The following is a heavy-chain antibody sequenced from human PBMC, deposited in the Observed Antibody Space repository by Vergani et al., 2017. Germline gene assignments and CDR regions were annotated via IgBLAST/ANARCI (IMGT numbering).Heavy chain of an antibody. CDR2: ISGDGGST. Sequence: EVQLVESGGGVVQPGGSLRLSCAASGFTFDDYAMHWVRQAPGKGLEWVSLISGDGGSTYYADSVKGRFTISRDNSKNSLYLQMNSLRTEDTALYYCAKDRSWSGSRGYNWFDPWGQGTLVTVSS. CDR1: GFTFDDYA. V-gene: IGHV3-43*02. J-gene: IGHJ5*02. D-gene: IGHD3-3*01. CDR3: AKDRSWSGSRGYNWFDP.